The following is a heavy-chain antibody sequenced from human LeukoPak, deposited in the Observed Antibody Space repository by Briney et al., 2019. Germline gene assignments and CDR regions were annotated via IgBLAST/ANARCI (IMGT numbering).Heavy chain of an antibody. CDR2: IKQDGSEK. CDR3: TREAAAGIDY. CDR1: GFTFSTYW. J-gene: IGHJ4*02. D-gene: IGHD6-13*01. Sequence: GGSLSLSCAASGFTFSTYWMSWVRQAPGKGLEWVANIKQDGSEKYYLDSVKGRFTISRDNAKNSLYLQMNSLRAEDTAVYFCTREAAAGIDYWGQGTLVTVSS. V-gene: IGHV3-7*01.